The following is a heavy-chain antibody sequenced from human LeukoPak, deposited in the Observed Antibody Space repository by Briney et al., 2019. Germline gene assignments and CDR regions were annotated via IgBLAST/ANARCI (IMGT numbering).Heavy chain of an antibody. Sequence: SVKVSCKASGITFNYCTISWVRQAPGQGLEWMGRIIPIFGTADYAQKFQGRVTMTTDESTSTAYMELSSLRSEDTAVYYCARSGQLLYNWFDPWGQGTLVTVSS. CDR2: IIPIFGTA. J-gene: IGHJ5*02. CDR3: ARSGQLLYNWFDP. CDR1: GITFNYCT. D-gene: IGHD2-2*02. V-gene: IGHV1-69*05.